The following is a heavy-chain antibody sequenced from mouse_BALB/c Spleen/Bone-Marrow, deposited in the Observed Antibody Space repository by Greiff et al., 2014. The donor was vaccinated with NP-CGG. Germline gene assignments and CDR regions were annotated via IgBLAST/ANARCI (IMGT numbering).Heavy chain of an antibody. CDR2: INPYNGAT. Sequence: EVQLQQSGPELVKPGASVKISCKASGYSFTAYYIHWVKQSHVKSLEWIGRINPYNGATSYNQNFKAKASLTVDKSSSTAYMELHSLTSEDSAVYYCARKGNYGWFAYWGQGTLATVSA. CDR1: GYSFTAYY. D-gene: IGHD2-1*01. V-gene: IGHV1-26*01. CDR3: ARKGNYGWFAY. J-gene: IGHJ3*01.